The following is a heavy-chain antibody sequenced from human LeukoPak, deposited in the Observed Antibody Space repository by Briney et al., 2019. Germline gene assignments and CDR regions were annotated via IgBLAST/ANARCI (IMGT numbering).Heavy chain of an antibody. CDR2: IAYDGSNE. J-gene: IGHJ4*02. D-gene: IGHD3-10*01. Sequence: GGSLRLSCAASGFSFSSYGMHWVRQAPGKGLEWVAFIAYDGSNEHHADSVKGRFTISRDNDKNTLYLQMNSLRVEDTAVYYCARDSSMLRGPLVIYYFDFWGQGTLVTVSS. CDR3: ARDSSMLRGPLVIYYFDF. CDR1: GFSFSSYG. V-gene: IGHV3-30*12.